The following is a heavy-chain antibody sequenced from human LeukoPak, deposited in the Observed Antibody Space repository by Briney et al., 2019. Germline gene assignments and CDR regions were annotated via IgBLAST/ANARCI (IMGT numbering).Heavy chain of an antibody. CDR1: GGTFSSYA. V-gene: IGHV1-69*04. CDR3: ARVGMVVGARFDP. D-gene: IGHD2-15*01. Sequence: VASVKVSCKASGGTFSSYAISWVRQAPGQGLEWMGRIIPILGIANYAQKFQGRVTITADKSTSTAYMELSRLRSEDTAVYYCARVGMVVGARFDPWGQETLVTVSS. J-gene: IGHJ5*02. CDR2: IIPILGIA.